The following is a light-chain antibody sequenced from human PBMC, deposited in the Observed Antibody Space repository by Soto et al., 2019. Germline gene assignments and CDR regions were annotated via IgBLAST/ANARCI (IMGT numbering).Light chain of an antibody. CDR3: QQRYSTPIT. V-gene: IGKV1-39*01. CDR2: AES. J-gene: IGKJ5*01. Sequence: DIQMTQSPSSLSASVGDRVTITCRASQSISSYLNWYQQKPGKAPKLLMYAESSLQSGFPSRFSGSGSGTAFILTISSLQPEDFATYDCQQRYSTPITFGQGTRLEIK. CDR1: QSISSY.